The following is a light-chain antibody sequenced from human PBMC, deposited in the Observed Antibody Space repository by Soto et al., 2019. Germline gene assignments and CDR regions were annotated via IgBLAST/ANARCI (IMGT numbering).Light chain of an antibody. CDR1: QSISSW. CDR3: QHYNSYFPMYT. Sequence: DIQMTQSPSTLSASVGDRVTITCRASQSISSWLAWYQQKPGQAPKLLIYKPSSLESGVPSRFSGSGSGTEFTLTISSLQPDDFATYYCQHYNSYFPMYTFGQGTKLEIK. V-gene: IGKV1-5*03. CDR2: KPS. J-gene: IGKJ2*01.